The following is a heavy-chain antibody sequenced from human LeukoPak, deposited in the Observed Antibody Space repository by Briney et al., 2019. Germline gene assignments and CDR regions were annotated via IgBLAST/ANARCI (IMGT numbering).Heavy chain of an antibody. D-gene: IGHD2-15*01. CDR1: GGSISSGGYY. V-gene: IGHV4-31*03. CDR3: ASYCSGGSCYNPSFDY. Sequence: PSETLSLTCTVSGGSISSGGYYWIWIRQHPGKGLEWIGYIYYSGSTYYNPSLKSRVTISVDTSKNQSSLRLSSVTAADTAVYYCASYCSGGSCYNPSFDYWGQGTLVTVSS. J-gene: IGHJ4*02. CDR2: IYYSGST.